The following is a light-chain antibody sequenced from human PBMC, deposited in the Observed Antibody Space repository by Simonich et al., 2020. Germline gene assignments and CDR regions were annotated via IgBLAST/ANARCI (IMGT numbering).Light chain of an antibody. CDR2: DSS. CDR3: QQYGSSPQT. V-gene: IGKV3D-20*01. CDR1: QSVSSSY. Sequence: EIVLTQSPGTLSLSPGERATLSCRASQSVSSSYLAWYQQKPGLAPRLLIYDSSSRATVIPVRFIGSGSGTDFTLTISRLEPEDFAVYYCQQYGSSPQTFGQGTKVEIK. J-gene: IGKJ1*01.